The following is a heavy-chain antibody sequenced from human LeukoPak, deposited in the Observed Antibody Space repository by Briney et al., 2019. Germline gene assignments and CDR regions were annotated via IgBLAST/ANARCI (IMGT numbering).Heavy chain of an antibody. Sequence: GGSLRLSCAASGFTFSNYGMHWVRQAPGKGLEWVAFIRYDGSKKYYVDSVRGRFTISRDNSKNTLYLQMNSLRAEDTAVYYCARDPLHWNDGVDDSFDIWGQGTMVTVSS. CDR2: IRYDGSKK. J-gene: IGHJ3*02. V-gene: IGHV3-30*02. CDR3: ARDPLHWNDGVDDSFDI. CDR1: GFTFSNYG. D-gene: IGHD1-1*01.